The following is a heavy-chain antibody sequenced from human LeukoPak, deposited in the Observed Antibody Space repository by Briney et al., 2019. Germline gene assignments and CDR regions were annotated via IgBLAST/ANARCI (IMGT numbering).Heavy chain of an antibody. CDR1: GFTFSSYA. D-gene: IGHD1-14*01. Sequence: GGSLRLSCAASGFTFSSYAMSWVRQAPGKGLEWVLAISGGGGSTYYADSVKGRFTISRDNSKNTLYLQMNSLRAEDTAVYYCASTTQYFQHWGQGTLVTVSS. V-gene: IGHV3-23*01. CDR2: ISGGGGST. J-gene: IGHJ1*01. CDR3: ASTTQYFQH.